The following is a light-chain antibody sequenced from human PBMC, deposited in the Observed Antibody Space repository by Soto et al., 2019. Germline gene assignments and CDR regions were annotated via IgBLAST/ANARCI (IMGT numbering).Light chain of an antibody. V-gene: IGKV1-39*01. CDR1: QSISNH. Sequence: DIQMTQSPSSLSASVGDRVTVTCRASQSISNHLNWYQQKPGKAPKLLIYAASSLQSGVPSRFSGSGSGTDFTLTISSLQPEDFAIYYCQQSYSSVMYTFGQGTKLEIK. J-gene: IGKJ2*01. CDR3: QQSYSSVMYT. CDR2: AAS.